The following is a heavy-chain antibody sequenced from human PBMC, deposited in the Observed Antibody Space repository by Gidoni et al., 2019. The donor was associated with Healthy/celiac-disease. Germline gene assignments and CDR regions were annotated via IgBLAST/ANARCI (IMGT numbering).Heavy chain of an antibody. D-gene: IGHD6-13*01. V-gene: IGHV3-66*01. Sequence: EMQLVESGGGVVQPGGSLTVSCTASGFSVSNSYMTWVRQAPGKGLEWVSVLYSGGSAYYADSVKGRFTVSRDNSKNTLFLQMNSLRAEDMAVYYCARGKAAAGNVLDYWGQGTLVTVSS. CDR2: LYSGGSA. CDR3: ARGKAAAGNVLDY. CDR1: GFSVSNSY. J-gene: IGHJ4*02.